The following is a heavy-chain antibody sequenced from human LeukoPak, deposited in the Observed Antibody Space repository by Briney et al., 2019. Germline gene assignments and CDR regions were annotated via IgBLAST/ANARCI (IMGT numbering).Heavy chain of an antibody. J-gene: IGHJ5*02. CDR2: IFYSGST. Sequence: SETLSLTCTVSGDSIDSSRHYWGWIRQPPGKGLEWIGSIFYSGSTQYNPSLKSRVTISVDTSTNQFFLRLSFVSAADAAVYYCARHGWQHLVDVWFDPWGQGSQVIVSS. D-gene: IGHD6-13*01. CDR1: GDSIDSSRHY. CDR3: ARHGWQHLVDVWFDP. V-gene: IGHV4-39*01.